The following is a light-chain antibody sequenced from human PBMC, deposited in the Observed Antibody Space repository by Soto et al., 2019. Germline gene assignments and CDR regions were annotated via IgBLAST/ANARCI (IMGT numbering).Light chain of an antibody. CDR2: DAS. CDR3: QQRSNWPPELT. V-gene: IGKV3-11*01. J-gene: IGKJ4*01. CDR1: QSVSSY. Sequence: EIVLTQSPATLSLSPGERATLSCRASQSVSSYLAWYQQKPGXAPSLLIYDASNRATGIPARFSGSASGTAFTLTISSLEPEDFAVYCCQQRSNWPPELTFGGGTKV.